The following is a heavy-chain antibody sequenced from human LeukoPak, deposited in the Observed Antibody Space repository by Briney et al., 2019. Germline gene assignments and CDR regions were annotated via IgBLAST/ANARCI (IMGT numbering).Heavy chain of an antibody. D-gene: IGHD2/OR15-2a*01. CDR2: ISTSSSYI. Sequence: GGSLRLSCAASGFTFSSNSMNWVRQAPGKGLEWVSFISTSSSYIYYADSVKGRFTLSRDNARNSLYLQMNSLRAEDTAVYYCARVGSWCNSLSCAIDYWGQGTLVTVSS. V-gene: IGHV3-21*01. CDR3: ARVGSWCNSLSCAIDY. J-gene: IGHJ4*02. CDR1: GFTFSSNS.